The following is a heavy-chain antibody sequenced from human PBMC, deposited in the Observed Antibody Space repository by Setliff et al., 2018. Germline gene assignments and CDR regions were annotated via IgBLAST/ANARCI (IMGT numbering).Heavy chain of an antibody. CDR2: IGAYNGNT. D-gene: IGHD3-9*01. CDR1: GYTFISYD. V-gene: IGHV1-18*01. Sequence: GASVKVSCKASGYTFISYDINRVRQAPGQGLEWMGWIGAYNGNTKYAQKFQGRVTLTTETSANTAYMELRSLRSDDTAVYYCARGEAGYYEAFDIWGQGTMVTVSS. J-gene: IGHJ3*02. CDR3: ARGEAGYYEAFDI.